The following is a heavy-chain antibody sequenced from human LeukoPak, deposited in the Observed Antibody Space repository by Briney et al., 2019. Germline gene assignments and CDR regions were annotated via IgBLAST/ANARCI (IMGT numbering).Heavy chain of an antibody. CDR1: GYPFSNHG. CDR3: ARGGGSTANGMDV. CDR2: ISSSNGKT. D-gene: IGHD2-15*01. V-gene: IGHV1-18*01. J-gene: IGHJ6*02. Sequence: GASVKVSCKASGYPFSNHGITWVRQAPGQGLEWMGWISSSNGKTNYAQILQGRVTMTTDTSTSTAYMELRSLRSDDTAVYYCARGGGSTANGMDVWGQGTTVTVSS.